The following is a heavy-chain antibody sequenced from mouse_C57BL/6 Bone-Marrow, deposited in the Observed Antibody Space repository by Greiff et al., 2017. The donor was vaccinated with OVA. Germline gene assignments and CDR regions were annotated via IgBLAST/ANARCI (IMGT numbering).Heavy chain of an antibody. CDR3: ARHSSGYEFAY. CDR1: GYTFTSYW. CDR2: IDPSDSET. D-gene: IGHD3-2*02. J-gene: IGHJ3*01. V-gene: IGHV1-52*01. Sequence: QVHVKQPGAELVRPGSSVKLSCKASGYTFTSYWMHWVKQRPIQGLEWIGNIDPSDSETHYNQKFKDKATLTVDKSSSTAYMQLSSLTSEDSAVYYCARHSSGYEFAYWGQGTLVTVSA.